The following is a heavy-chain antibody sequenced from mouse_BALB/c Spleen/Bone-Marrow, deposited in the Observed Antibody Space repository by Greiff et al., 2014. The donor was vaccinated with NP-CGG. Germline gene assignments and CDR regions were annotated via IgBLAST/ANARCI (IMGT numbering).Heavy chain of an antibody. D-gene: IGHD2-1*01. CDR3: ARWGNSYAMDY. Sequence: VKLMESGAELARPGASVKLSCKASGYTFTSYWMQWVKQRPGQGLEWIGAIYPGDGDTRYTQKFKGKATLTADKSSSTAYMQLSSLASEDSAVYYCARWGNSYAMDYWGQGTSVTASS. J-gene: IGHJ4*01. V-gene: IGHV1-87*01. CDR1: GYTFTSYW. CDR2: IYPGDGDT.